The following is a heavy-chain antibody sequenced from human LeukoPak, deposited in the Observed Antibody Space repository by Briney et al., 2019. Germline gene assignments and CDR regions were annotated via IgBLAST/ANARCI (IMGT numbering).Heavy chain of an antibody. J-gene: IGHJ4*02. CDR1: GYTFTGYY. Sequence: ASVKVSCKASGYTFTGYYMHWVRQAPGQGLEWMGRINPNSGGTNYAQKFQGRVTMTRDTSISTAYMELSRLRSDDTAVYYCARSLTYYYDRSGYYFDYWGQGTLVTVSS. CDR2: INPNSGGT. V-gene: IGHV1-2*06. D-gene: IGHD3-22*01. CDR3: ARSLTYYYDRSGYYFDY.